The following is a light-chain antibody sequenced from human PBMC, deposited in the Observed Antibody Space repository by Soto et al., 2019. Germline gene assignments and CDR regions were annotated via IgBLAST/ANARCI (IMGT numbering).Light chain of an antibody. Sequence: QSALTQPSSASGSPGESVTMSCTGTSRDVGAYVYVSWFQQHPGKAPKLLIYGVKNRPSGVSYRFSASKSAFTASLTISGLQAEDEAHYYCSSYTTSYFYVFGPGTKLTVL. J-gene: IGLJ1*01. V-gene: IGLV2-14*01. CDR3: SSYTTSYFYV. CDR2: GVK. CDR1: SRDVGAYVY.